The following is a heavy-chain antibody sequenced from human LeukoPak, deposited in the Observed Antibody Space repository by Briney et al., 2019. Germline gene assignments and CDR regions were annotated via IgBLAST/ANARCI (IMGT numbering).Heavy chain of an antibody. J-gene: IGHJ4*02. V-gene: IGHV3-7*01. CDR3: AKETPPDYYGSGSYYNGFDY. CDR2: IKQDGSEK. Sequence: GGSLGLSCAASGFTFSSYWMSWVRQAPGKGLEWVANIKQDGSEKYYVDSVKGRFTISRDNAKNSLYLQMNSLRAEDTAVYYCAKETPPDYYGSGSYYNGFDYWGQGTLVTVSS. D-gene: IGHD3-10*01. CDR1: GFTFSSYW.